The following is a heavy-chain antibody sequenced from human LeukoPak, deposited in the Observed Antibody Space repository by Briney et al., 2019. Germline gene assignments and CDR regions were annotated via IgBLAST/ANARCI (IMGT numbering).Heavy chain of an antibody. CDR1: GGSFSGYY. V-gene: IGHV4-34*01. CDR2: INHSGST. Sequence: SETLSLTCAVYGGSFSGYYWSWIRQPPGKGLEWIGEINHSGSTNYNPSLKSRVTISVDTSKNQFSLKLSSVTAADTAVYYCARIWAYYYGSGSELWGQGTLVTVSS. D-gene: IGHD3-10*01. CDR3: ARIWAYYYGSGSEL. J-gene: IGHJ4*02.